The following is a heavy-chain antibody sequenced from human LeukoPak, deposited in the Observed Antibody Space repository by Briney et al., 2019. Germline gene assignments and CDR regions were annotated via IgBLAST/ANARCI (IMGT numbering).Heavy chain of an antibody. D-gene: IGHD3-10*01. CDR2: ISSSGNSI. J-gene: IGHJ5*02. CDR3: ARLDGYYGSGSWFDP. V-gene: IGHV3-11*01. CDR1: DFVFSDYY. Sequence: PEGSLRLSCAASDFVFSDYYMSWVRQAPGKGLEWVSYISSSGNSIYYADSVKGRFTISGDNAKNSLYLQMNSLRAEDTAVYCARLDGYYGSGSWFDPWGQGTLVTVSS.